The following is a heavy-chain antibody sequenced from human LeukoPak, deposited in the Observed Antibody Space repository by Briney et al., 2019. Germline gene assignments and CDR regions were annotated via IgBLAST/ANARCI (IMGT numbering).Heavy chain of an antibody. Sequence: ASVKVSCKASGYTFTSYGISWVRQAPGQGLAWMGWISAYNGNTNYAQKLQGRVTMTRDTSTSTVYMELSSLRSEDTAVYYCARGVRYSSRSVDPWGQGTLVTVSS. J-gene: IGHJ5*02. V-gene: IGHV1-18*01. CDR1: GYTFTSYG. D-gene: IGHD6-13*01. CDR2: ISAYNGNT. CDR3: ARGVRYSSRSVDP.